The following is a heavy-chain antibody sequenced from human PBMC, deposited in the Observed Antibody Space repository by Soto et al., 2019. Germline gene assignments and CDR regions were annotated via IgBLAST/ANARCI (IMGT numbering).Heavy chain of an antibody. CDR3: ARLSEIHY. Sequence: GSLRLSCAASGFTFSSYAMHWVRQAPGKGLEWVAVISYDGSNKYYADSVKGRFTISRDNSKNTLYLQMNSLRAEDTAVYYCARLSEIHYWGQGTRVTVSS. D-gene: IGHD3-16*02. V-gene: IGHV3-30-3*01. CDR2: ISYDGSNK. J-gene: IGHJ4*02. CDR1: GFTFSSYA.